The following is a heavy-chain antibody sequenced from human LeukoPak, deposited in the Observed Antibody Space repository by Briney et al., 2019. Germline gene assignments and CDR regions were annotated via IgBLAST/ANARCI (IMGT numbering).Heavy chain of an antibody. CDR1: GFTFSGYS. Sequence: GGSLRLSCAASGFTFSGYSMNWVRQAPGKGLEWVSFISTSSSYIYYADSVKGRFTISRDNAKNSLYLQMNSLRAEDTAVYYCARDRISVAATETSFDYWGQGTLVTVSS. CDR2: ISTSSSYI. V-gene: IGHV3-21*01. CDR3: ARDRISVAATETSFDY. D-gene: IGHD6-19*01. J-gene: IGHJ4*02.